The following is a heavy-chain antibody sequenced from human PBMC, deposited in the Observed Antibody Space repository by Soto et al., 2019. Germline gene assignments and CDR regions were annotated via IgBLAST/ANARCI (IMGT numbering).Heavy chain of an antibody. CDR3: ARDPSSVASIAAAGPDW. V-gene: IGHV3-21*01. CDR2: ISSSSSYI. Sequence: GGSLRLSCAASGFTFSSYSMNWVRQAPGKGLEWVSSISSSSSYIYYADSVKGRFTISRDNAKNSLYLQMNSLRAEDTAVYYCARDPSSVASIAAAGPDWWGRGTLVTVSS. J-gene: IGHJ4*02. D-gene: IGHD6-13*01. CDR1: GFTFSSYS.